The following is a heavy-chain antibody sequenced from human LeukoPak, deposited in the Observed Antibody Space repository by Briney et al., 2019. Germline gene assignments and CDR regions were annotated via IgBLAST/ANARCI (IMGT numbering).Heavy chain of an antibody. J-gene: IGHJ4*02. CDR1: GFTFSSYA. CDR3: AREWSEFGELPDY. Sequence: GGSLRLSCAASGFTFSSYAMSWVRQAPGKGLVWVSRINSDGSSTSYADSVKGRFTISRDNAKNTLYLQMNSLRVEDTAVYYCAREWSEFGELPDYWGQGTLVTVSS. CDR2: INSDGSST. D-gene: IGHD3-10*01. V-gene: IGHV3-74*01.